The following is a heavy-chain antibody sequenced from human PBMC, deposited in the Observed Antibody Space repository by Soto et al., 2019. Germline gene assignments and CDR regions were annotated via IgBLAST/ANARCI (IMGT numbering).Heavy chain of an antibody. Sequence: GASVKVSCKVSGYTLTELSMHWVRQAPGKGLEWMGGFDPEDGETIYAQKFQGRVTMTEDTSTDTAYMELSSLRSEDTAVYYCATGPNLDPAFDYWGQGTLVTVSS. J-gene: IGHJ4*02. CDR2: FDPEDGET. D-gene: IGHD7-27*01. V-gene: IGHV1-24*01. CDR3: ATGPNLDPAFDY. CDR1: GYTLTELS.